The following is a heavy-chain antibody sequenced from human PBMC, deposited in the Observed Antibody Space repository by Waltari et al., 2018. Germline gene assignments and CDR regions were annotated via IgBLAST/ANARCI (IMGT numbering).Heavy chain of an antibody. CDR2: IRSKAYGGTT. V-gene: IGHV3-49*04. CDR1: GFTFGEYG. J-gene: IGHJ4*02. CDR3: TRVSRVATTYYFDY. Sequence: EVQLVESGGGLVQPGRSLRLSCTASGFTFGEYGMTWVRQAPGKGLEWVGFIRSKAYGGTTEYAASVKGRFTISRDDSKSIAYLQMNGLNLEDTAVYSCTRVSRVATTYYFDYWGQGTLVTVSS. D-gene: IGHD5-12*01.